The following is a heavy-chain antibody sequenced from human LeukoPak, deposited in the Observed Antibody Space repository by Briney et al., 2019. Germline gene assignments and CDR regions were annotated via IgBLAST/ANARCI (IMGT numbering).Heavy chain of an antibody. J-gene: IGHJ5*02. D-gene: IGHD2-15*01. Sequence: GGSLRLPCTASGFTFGDYAMSWFRQAPGKGLEWVGFIRSKAYGGTTEYAASVKGRFTISRDDSKSIAYLQMNSLKTEDTAVYYCTRGGPIVVVVAATEFDPWGQGTLVTVSS. CDR1: GFTFGDYA. CDR2: IRSKAYGGTT. CDR3: TRGGPIVVVVAATEFDP. V-gene: IGHV3-49*03.